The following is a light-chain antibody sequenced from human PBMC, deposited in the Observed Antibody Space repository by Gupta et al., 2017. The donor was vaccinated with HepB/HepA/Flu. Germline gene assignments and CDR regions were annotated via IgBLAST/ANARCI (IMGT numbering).Light chain of an antibody. CDR1: QSLSDTY. V-gene: IGKV3-20*01. J-gene: IGKJ3*01. Sequence: DIVLTQSPGTLSVSPGERATLSCRASQSLSDTYLAWYQQKPGQAPRLVIYATSNRATGIPDRFSGSGSGAXFTLTIXRLEPEDFAVYYCQQESNSSFTFGXGTKVDIK. CDR2: ATS. CDR3: QQESNSSFT.